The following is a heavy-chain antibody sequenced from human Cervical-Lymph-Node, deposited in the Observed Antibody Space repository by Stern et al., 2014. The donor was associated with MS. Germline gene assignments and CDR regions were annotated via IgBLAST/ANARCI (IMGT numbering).Heavy chain of an antibody. J-gene: IGHJ4*02. Sequence: QLGQSGAEVKKPGASVKLSCKTSGYTFANYAMHWVRQAPGHRLEWMGWINTDSGDTRVSQKFQGRVTITKDTSASTAYMELSSLGSENTAVYYCARSWFLWYLEYWGQGTLVTVSS. D-gene: IGHD6-13*01. CDR3: ARSWFLWYLEY. CDR2: INTDSGDT. CDR1: GYTFANYA. V-gene: IGHV1-3*04.